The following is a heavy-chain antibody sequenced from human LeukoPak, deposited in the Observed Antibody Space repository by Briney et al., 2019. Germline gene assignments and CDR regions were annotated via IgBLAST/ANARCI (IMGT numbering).Heavy chain of an antibody. V-gene: IGHV4-61*02. Sequence: PSQTLSLTCTVSGGSISSGSYYWRWIRQPAGKGLEWIGRIYTSGSTNYNPSLKSRVTISVDTSKNQFSLKLSSVTAADTAVYYRARGGSGYDYWGQGTLVTVSS. CDR2: IYTSGST. D-gene: IGHD3-22*01. CDR3: ARGGSGYDY. J-gene: IGHJ4*02. CDR1: GGSISSGSYY.